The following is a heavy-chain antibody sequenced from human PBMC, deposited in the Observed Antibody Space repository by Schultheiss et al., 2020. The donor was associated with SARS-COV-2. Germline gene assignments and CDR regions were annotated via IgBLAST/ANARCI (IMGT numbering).Heavy chain of an antibody. Sequence: GGSLRLSCAASGFTFSSYWMHWVRQAPGKGLVWVSRINSDGSSTSYADSVKGRFTISRDNAKNSLYLQMNSLRAEDTAVYYCARDGVTFGYYYYGMDVWGQGTTVTVSS. CDR1: GFTFSSYW. CDR2: INSDGSST. D-gene: IGHD3-16*01. J-gene: IGHJ6*02. V-gene: IGHV3-74*01. CDR3: ARDGVTFGYYYYGMDV.